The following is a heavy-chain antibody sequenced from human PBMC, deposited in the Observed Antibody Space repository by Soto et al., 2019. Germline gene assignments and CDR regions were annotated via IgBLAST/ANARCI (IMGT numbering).Heavy chain of an antibody. V-gene: IGHV4-31*02. D-gene: IGHD2-2*03. CDR3: AAWIIFDY. CDR1: GTIKNGGYH. J-gene: IGHJ4*02. CDR2: IYYSGST. Sequence: GTIKNGGYHRIWKNQHPGKGLEWIGYIYYSGSTYYNPSLKSRVTISVDTSKNQFSLKLSSVTASDTAVDYCAAWIIFDYWGTGTMVTGSS.